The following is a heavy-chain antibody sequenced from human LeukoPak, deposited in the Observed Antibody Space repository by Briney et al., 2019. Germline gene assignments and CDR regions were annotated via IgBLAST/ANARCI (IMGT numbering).Heavy chain of an antibody. D-gene: IGHD5-18*01. J-gene: IGHJ4*02. CDR1: GGSIGSYY. Sequence: SETLSLTCTVSGGSIGSYYWSWIRQPPGKGLEWIGYIYYSGSTNYNPSLKSQVTISVDTSKNQFSLKLSSVTAADTAVYYCARNEGYSYGYRYWGQGTLVTVSS. CDR3: ARNEGYSYGYRY. V-gene: IGHV4-59*08. CDR2: IYYSGST.